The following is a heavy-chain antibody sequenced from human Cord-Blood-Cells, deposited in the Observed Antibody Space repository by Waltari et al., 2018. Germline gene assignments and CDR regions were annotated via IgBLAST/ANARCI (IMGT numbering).Heavy chain of an antibody. Sequence: QVQLVQSGAEVKKPGASVKVSCKASGYTFTSYAMHWVRQAPGQRLEWMGWINAGNGNTKYSQKFQGRVTNTRDTSASTAYMELSSLRSEDTAVYYCAARWGWGYFDYWGQGTLVTVSS. CDR1: GYTFTSYA. CDR2: INAGNGNT. D-gene: IGHD7-27*01. V-gene: IGHV1-3*01. J-gene: IGHJ4*02. CDR3: AARWGWGYFDY.